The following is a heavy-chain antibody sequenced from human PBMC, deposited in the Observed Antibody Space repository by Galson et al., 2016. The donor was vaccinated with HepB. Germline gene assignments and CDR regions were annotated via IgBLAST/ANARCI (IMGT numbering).Heavy chain of an antibody. V-gene: IGHV3-21*01. D-gene: IGHD3-22*01. CDR3: ARGVKSYDSSGYYGMDV. J-gene: IGHJ6*02. Sequence: SLRLSCAASGFTFRSSSMHWVRQAPGKGLEWVSFIDSSVIYIHYAESVKGRFTISRDNAKNSLYLQMHSLRAEDTAVYYCARGVKSYDSSGYYGMDVWGQGTTVTISS. CDR1: GFTFRSSS. CDR2: IDSSVIYI.